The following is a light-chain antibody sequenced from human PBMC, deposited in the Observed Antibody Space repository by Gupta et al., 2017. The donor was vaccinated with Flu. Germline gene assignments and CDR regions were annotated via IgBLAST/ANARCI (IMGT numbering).Light chain of an antibody. CDR2: EDN. Sequence: NSMLTQPQSVSESLGMKVIIACNRSSGSIASKFVHRYQQRPGSPPTTVIYEDNLSPSWVPDRFSGSIDSSSNSAARTISGLKTEDGADYYCQSYDSSHQVFGWGTKLAVL. J-gene: IGLJ2*01. V-gene: IGLV6-57*01. CDR3: QSYDSSHQV. CDR1: SGSIASKF.